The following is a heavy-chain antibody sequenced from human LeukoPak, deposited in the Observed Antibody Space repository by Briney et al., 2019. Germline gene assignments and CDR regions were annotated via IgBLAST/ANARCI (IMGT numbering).Heavy chain of an antibody. V-gene: IGHV4-4*07. CDR3: ARITYYDSSGYDSPLGFDY. J-gene: IGHJ4*02. CDR2: IYTSGST. Sequence: PSETLSLTCTVSGGSISSYDRSWVRQPAGKGLEWISRIYTSGSTAYNPSPKRRVTMSVDTSKNQFSLKLSSMTAADTAVYYCARITYYDSSGYDSPLGFDYWGQGTLVTVSS. D-gene: IGHD3-22*01. CDR1: GGSISSYD.